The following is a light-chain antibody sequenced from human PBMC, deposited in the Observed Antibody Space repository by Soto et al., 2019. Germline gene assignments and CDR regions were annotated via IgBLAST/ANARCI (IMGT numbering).Light chain of an antibody. J-gene: IGKJ1*01. CDR3: QHYSNWPPWT. CDR2: AAS. CDR1: QSVSSN. Sequence: EMWRTRWPANLYKYTGERATLSCRASQSVSSNLAWYQQKPGQAPMLLIYAASTRATGIPARFSGSGSGTEFTLTISSLQSEDLTVYYCQHYSNWPPWTFLHGTRVDSK. V-gene: IGKV3-15*01.